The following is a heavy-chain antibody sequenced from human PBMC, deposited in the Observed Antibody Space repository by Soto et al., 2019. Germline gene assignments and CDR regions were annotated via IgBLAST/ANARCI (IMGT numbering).Heavy chain of an antibody. CDR3: ASWHEREHAYDV. J-gene: IGHJ3*01. Sequence: DVQLVESGGGLIQPGESLRLSCAAFGLTVSGTKYVAXXXQAPGKGXQWVSALYDVFGSFYADSVKGRFTTSSDRSKSTVYLQMNDLRPDDTAVYYCASWHEREHAYDVWGQGTTVIVSS. D-gene: IGHD1-1*01. CDR2: LYDVFGS. V-gene: IGHV3-53*01. CDR1: GLTVSGTKY.